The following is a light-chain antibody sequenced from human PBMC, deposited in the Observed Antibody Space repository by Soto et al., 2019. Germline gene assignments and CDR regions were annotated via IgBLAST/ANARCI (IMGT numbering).Light chain of an antibody. CDR1: SSNVGGYNY. J-gene: IGLJ1*01. Sequence: QAALTQPRSVSGSPGQSVTLSCTGTSSNVGGYNYVSWYQQHPGKAPKVMIYDVSKRPSGVPDRFSGSRSGNTASLTISGLQAEDEADYYCCAYAGRYTYVFGTGPNVTVL. CDR2: DVS. CDR3: CAYAGRYTYV. V-gene: IGLV2-11*01.